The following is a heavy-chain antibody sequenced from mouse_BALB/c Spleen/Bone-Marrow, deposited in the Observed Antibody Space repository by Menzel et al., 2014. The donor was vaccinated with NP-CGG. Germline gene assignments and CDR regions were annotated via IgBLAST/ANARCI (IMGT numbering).Heavy chain of an antibody. J-gene: IGHJ3*01. CDR2: ISGGGSYI. D-gene: IGHD2-4*01. Sequence: EVKLMESGGDLVKPGGSLKLSCAASGFTFSSYGVSWVRQTPEKRLEWVATISGGGSYIYYADNVKGRFIISRDNAKNNLYLQVRSLRSEDTALYYCAREGYDYDWFADWGQGTLVTVSA. V-gene: IGHV5-9-2*01. CDR1: GFTFSSYG. CDR3: AREGYDYDWFAD.